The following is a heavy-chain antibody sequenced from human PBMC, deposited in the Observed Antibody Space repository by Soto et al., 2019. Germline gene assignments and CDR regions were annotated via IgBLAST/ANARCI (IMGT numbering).Heavy chain of an antibody. CDR2: IYYSGST. Sequence: PSETLSLTCTVSGGSISSGGYYWSWIRQHPGKGLEWIGYIYYSGSTYYNPSLKSRVTISVDTSKNQFSLTLRSVTAADTAIYYCAREGRHSGGMRESWFDPWGQGTQVTVSS. CDR3: AREGRHSGGMRESWFDP. J-gene: IGHJ5*02. V-gene: IGHV4-31*03. CDR1: GGSISSGGYY. D-gene: IGHD3-10*01.